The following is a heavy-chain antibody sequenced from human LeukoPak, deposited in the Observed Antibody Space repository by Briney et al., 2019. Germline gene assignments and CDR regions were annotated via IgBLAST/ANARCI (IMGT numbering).Heavy chain of an antibody. CDR1: GFTFSSYS. J-gene: IGHJ4*02. CDR3: ARLYSGYDVVDY. Sequence: LGGSLRLSCAASGFTFSSYSMNWVRQAPGKGLEWVSSISSSSSYIYYADSVKGRFTISRDNAKNSLYLQMNSLRAEDTAVYYCARLYSGYDVVDYWGQGTLVTVSS. V-gene: IGHV3-21*01. D-gene: IGHD5-12*01. CDR2: ISSSSSYI.